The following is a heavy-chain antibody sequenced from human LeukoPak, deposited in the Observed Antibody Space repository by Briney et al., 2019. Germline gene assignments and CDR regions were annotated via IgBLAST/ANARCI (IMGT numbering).Heavy chain of an antibody. D-gene: IGHD6-13*01. CDR1: GYTFTSYY. CDR2: INPSGGST. CDR3: ARVLRIAAAGTGWFDP. J-gene: IGHJ5*02. V-gene: IGHV1-46*01. Sequence: ASVKVSCKASGYTFTSYYMHWVRQAPGQGLEWMGIINPSGGSTSYAQKFQGRVTMTRDMSTSTVYMELSSLRSEDTAVYYCARVLRIAAAGTGWFDPGAREPWSPSPQ.